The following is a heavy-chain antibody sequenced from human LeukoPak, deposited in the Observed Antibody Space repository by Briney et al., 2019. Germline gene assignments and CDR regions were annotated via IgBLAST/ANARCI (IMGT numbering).Heavy chain of an antibody. CDR3: AARGAAGVLDY. J-gene: IGHJ4*02. D-gene: IGHD6-13*01. V-gene: IGHV3-23*01. Sequence: RGSLRLSCAASGFTFSSYTMTWVRQAPGKGLEWVSSIKSNGDSTYYADSVKGRFTISRDNSKNTLYLQMDSLRVEDTAIYYCAARGAAGVLDYWGQGTLVTVSS. CDR2: IKSNGDST. CDR1: GFTFSSYT.